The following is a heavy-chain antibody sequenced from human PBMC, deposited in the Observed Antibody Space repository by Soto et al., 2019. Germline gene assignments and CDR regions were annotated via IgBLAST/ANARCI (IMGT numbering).Heavy chain of an antibody. J-gene: IGHJ4*02. CDR2: ISTYNGNT. CDR1: GYTFTTYC. Sequence: ASVKVSCKASGYTFTTYCMSWLRQAPGQGLDWMGWISTYNGNTKYAESLQGRVSMTTDTTASTAYMELKSLTSDDTAVYFCARGPTDYDDNSCNYFLGQWGQGTRIT. V-gene: IGHV1-18*01. CDR3: ARGPTDYDDNSCNYFLGQ. D-gene: IGHD3-22*01.